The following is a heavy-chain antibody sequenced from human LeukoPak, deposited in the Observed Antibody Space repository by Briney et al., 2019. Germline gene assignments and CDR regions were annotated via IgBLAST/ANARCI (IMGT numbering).Heavy chain of an antibody. V-gene: IGHV4-59*08. CDR2: IYNSGST. CDR1: GGPISSYY. CDR3: ARRLRIEGATRRGDGFDI. Sequence: SETLSLTCTVSGGPISSYYWSWIRQPPGKGLEWIGYIYNSGSTNYNPSLKSRVTISADTSKKQFSLKVSSVTAADTAVYFCARRLRIEGATRRGDGFDIWGQGTMVTVSS. D-gene: IGHD1-26*01. J-gene: IGHJ3*02.